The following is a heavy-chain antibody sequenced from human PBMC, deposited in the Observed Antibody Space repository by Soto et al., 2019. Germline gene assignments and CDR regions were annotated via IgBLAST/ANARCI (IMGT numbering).Heavy chain of an antibody. Sequence: QVRLIQSGPEMMQPGASVRVSCTASGFTALSYAFHWVRQAPGQGPEWLGWLNGGVDGTSYSQRLKGRGTISRDTSTNTVYLEVKSLTSEDTAVYYCAREVKGVTSFDYWGQGTLVTVSS. J-gene: IGHJ4*02. CDR2: LNGGVDGT. CDR1: GFTALSYA. V-gene: IGHV1-3*01. CDR3: AREVKGVTSFDY. D-gene: IGHD3-10*01.